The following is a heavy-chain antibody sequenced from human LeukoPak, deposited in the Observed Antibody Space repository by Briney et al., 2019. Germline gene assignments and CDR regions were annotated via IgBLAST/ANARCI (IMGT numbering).Heavy chain of an antibody. J-gene: IGHJ5*02. CDR3: ARCMVLSQGWCNWFDP. Sequence: GGSLRLSCAASGFYLTTYAMTWVRQAPAKGLEWVSSIRIGGGGTYYADSVKGRFTISRDNSENTLHLQMNNLRVEDTARYFCARCMVLSQGWCNWFDPWGQGALVTVSS. CDR2: IRIGGGGT. V-gene: IGHV3-23*01. CDR1: GFYLTTYA. D-gene: IGHD6-13*01.